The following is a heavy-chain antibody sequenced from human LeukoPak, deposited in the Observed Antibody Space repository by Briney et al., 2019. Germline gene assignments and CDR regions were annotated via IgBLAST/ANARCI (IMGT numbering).Heavy chain of an antibody. J-gene: IGHJ4*02. V-gene: IGHV1-18*01. CDR2: ISAYNGNT. CDR1: GYTFTSYG. Sequence: VASVKVSCKASGYTFTSYGISWVRQAPGQGLEWMGWISAYNGNTNYAQKLQGRVTMTTDTSTSTAYMELRSLRSDDTAVYYCARDVDTAMVFVVACDYWGQGTLVTVSS. CDR3: ARDVDTAMVFVVACDY. D-gene: IGHD5-18*01.